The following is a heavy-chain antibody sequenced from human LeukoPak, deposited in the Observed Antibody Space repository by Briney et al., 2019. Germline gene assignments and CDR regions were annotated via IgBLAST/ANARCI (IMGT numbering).Heavy chain of an antibody. CDR1: GFTFSSYS. CDR3: ARDRSAVEMAIRIIGPPDY. J-gene: IGHJ4*02. D-gene: IGHD5-24*01. CDR2: ISSSGSTI. V-gene: IGHV3-48*04. Sequence: TGGSLRLSCAASGFTFSSYSMNWVRQAPGKGLEWVSYISSSGSTIYYADSVKGRFTISRDNAKNSLYLQMNSLRAEDTAVYYCARDRSAVEMAIRIIGPPDYWGQGTLVTVSS.